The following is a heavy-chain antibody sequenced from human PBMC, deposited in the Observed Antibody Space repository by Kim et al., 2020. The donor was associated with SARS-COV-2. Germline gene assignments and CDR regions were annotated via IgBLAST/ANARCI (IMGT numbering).Heavy chain of an antibody. CDR2: IIPILGIA. J-gene: IGHJ5*02. Sequence: SVKVSCKASGGTFSSYAISWVRQAPGQGLEWMGRIIPILGIANYAQKFQGRVTITADKSTSTAYMELSSLRSEDTAVYYCARGWLEGVRGFPSSDWFDPWGQGTLVTVSS. CDR3: ARGWLEGVRGFPSSDWFDP. D-gene: IGHD3-10*01. V-gene: IGHV1-69*04. CDR1: GGTFSSYA.